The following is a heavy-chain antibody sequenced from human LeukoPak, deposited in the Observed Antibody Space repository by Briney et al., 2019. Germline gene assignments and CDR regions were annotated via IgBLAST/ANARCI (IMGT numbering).Heavy chain of an antibody. CDR3: AREGTHDTYYYDSSGPEAGWFDP. D-gene: IGHD3-22*01. Sequence: SQTLSLTCAISGDSVSSKSAAWNWIRQSPSRGLEWLGRTYYRSKWYNDYAVSVKSRITINPDTSKNQFSLQLNSVTPEDTAVYYWAREGTHDTYYYDSSGPEAGWFDPWGQGTLVTVSS. CDR1: GDSVSSKSAA. V-gene: IGHV6-1*01. J-gene: IGHJ5*02. CDR2: TYYRSKWYN.